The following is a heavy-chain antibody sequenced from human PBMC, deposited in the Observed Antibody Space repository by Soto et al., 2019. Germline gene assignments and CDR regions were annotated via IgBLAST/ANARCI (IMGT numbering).Heavy chain of an antibody. V-gene: IGHV3-30*18. CDR1: GFTFSSYG. CDR2: ISYDGSNK. Sequence: QVQLVESGGGVVQPGRSLRLSCAASGFTFSSYGMHWVRQAPGKGLEWVAVISYDGSNKYYADSVKGRFTISRDNSKKTLYLQMNSLRAEDTAVYYCAKGAGGAWGQGPLVTVSS. D-gene: IGHD3-10*01. CDR3: AKGAGGA. J-gene: IGHJ5*02.